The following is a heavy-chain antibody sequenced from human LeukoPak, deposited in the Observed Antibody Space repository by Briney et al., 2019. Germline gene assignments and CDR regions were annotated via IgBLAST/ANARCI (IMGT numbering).Heavy chain of an antibody. CDR1: GGSISSYY. V-gene: IGHV4-59*01. J-gene: IGHJ4*02. CDR3: ARDWVAGSDY. Sequence: SETLSLTCTVSGGSISSYYWSWIRQPPGKGLEWIGYIYYSGSTNYNPSLKSRVTISVDTSKNQFSLKLSSVTAADTAVYYGARDWVAGSDYWGQGTLVTVSS. CDR2: IYYSGST. D-gene: IGHD6-19*01.